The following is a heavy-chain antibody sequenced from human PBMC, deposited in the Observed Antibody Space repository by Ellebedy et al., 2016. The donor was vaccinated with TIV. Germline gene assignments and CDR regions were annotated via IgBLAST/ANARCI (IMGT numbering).Heavy chain of an antibody. CDR1: GNSLSSDSAT. D-gene: IGHD2-15*01. CDR3: ARADCSGGSCAHDGKFDY. Sequence: SQTLSLTXAISGNSLSSDSATWNWVRPSPSRGLEWLGRTYYRSKWYNEYAESVKGRITINPDTSKNQFSLHLTSVTPEDTGLYYCARADCSGGSCAHDGKFDYWGQGSLVTVSS. V-gene: IGHV6-1*01. CDR2: TYYRSKWYN. J-gene: IGHJ4*02.